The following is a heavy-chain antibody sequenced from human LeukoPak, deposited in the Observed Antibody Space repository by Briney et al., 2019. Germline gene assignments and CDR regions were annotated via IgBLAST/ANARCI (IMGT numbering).Heavy chain of an antibody. CDR2: ISGSGGST. Sequence: GASVKVSCKASGYTFSSYAMSWVRQAPGKGLEWVSAISGSGGSTYYADSVKGRFTISRDNSKNTLYLQMNSLRAEDTAVYYCAKSQRGSITIFGVVINKNWFDPWGQGTLVTVSS. CDR1: GYTFSSYA. D-gene: IGHD3-3*01. CDR3: AKSQRGSITIFGVVINKNWFDP. J-gene: IGHJ5*02. V-gene: IGHV3-23*01.